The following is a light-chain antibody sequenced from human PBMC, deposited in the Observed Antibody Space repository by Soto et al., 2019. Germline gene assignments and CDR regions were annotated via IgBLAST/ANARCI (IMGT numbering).Light chain of an antibody. CDR3: MQALQTPEWT. CDR1: QSLLHSNGYNY. Sequence: DIVMTQSPLSLPVTPGEPASISCRSSQSLLHSNGYNYLDWYLQKPRQSPQLLIYLVSTRASGGPDRFSVSGLGRDFTLKISRVEAEDVGVYYCMQALQTPEWTCGQGTKVEIK. V-gene: IGKV2-28*01. CDR2: LVS. J-gene: IGKJ1*01.